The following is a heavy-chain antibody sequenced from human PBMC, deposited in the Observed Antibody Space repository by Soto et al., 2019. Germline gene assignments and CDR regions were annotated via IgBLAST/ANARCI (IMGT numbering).Heavy chain of an antibody. CDR3: AHRLPGPSGYDV. J-gene: IGHJ6*02. Sequence: QITLKESGPTLVKPTQTLTLTCTFSGFSLTSGVVGVGWIRQPPGEDLEGLALIYWNDEQYYNPSLRNRLTITRDTSKNQVVLTMTNIDPVDTATYYCAHRLPGPSGYDVWGQGTTVTVSS. CDR2: IYWNDEQ. D-gene: IGHD6-13*01. V-gene: IGHV2-5*01. CDR1: GFSLTSGVVG.